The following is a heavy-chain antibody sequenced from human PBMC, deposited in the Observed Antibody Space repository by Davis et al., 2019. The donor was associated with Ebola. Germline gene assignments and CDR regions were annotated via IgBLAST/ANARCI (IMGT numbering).Heavy chain of an antibody. CDR1: GYGFTNYW. D-gene: IGHD2-8*02. V-gene: IGHV5-51*01. J-gene: IGHJ3*02. CDR2: IYTGDSDT. Sequence: GESLKISCKGSGYGFTNYWIGWVRQMPGKGLDWMGIIYTGDSDTRYSPSFRGQVTISADKSIKTAFLQWSSLKASDTALYYCASLRRTITGMDDAFDIWGQGTMVTVSS. CDR3: ASLRRTITGMDDAFDI.